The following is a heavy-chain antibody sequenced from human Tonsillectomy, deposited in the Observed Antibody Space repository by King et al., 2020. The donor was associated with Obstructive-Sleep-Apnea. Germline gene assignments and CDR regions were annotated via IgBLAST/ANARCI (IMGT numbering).Heavy chain of an antibody. J-gene: IGHJ3*02. CDR3: AREWPYPLSFGVTGSDPFDI. V-gene: IGHV4-34*01. D-gene: IGHD3-9*01. CDR1: GGSFSGYY. CDR2: INHSGST. Sequence: VQLQQWGAGLLKPSETLSLTCAVYGGSFSGYYWSWIRQPPGKGLEWIGEINHSGSTNYNPSLKSRVTVSVDTSKNQFSLKLSSVTAADTAVYYCAREWPYPLSFGVTGSDPFDIWGQGTMVTVSS.